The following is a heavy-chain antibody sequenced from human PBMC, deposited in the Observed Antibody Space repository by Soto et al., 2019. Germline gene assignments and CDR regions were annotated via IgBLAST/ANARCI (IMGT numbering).Heavy chain of an antibody. D-gene: IGHD3-9*01. CDR1: GGPISSYY. V-gene: IGHV4-59*01. J-gene: IGHJ6*03. CDR2: IYYSGST. CDR3: ARVNYDILTGYSSHLGLERPNYYYYYMDV. Sequence: SETLSLTCTVSGGPISSYYWSWIRQPPGKGLEWIGYIYYSGSTNYNPSLKSRVTISVDTSKNQFSLKLSSVTAADTAVYYCARVNYDILTGYSSHLGLERPNYYYYYMDVWGKGTTVTVSS.